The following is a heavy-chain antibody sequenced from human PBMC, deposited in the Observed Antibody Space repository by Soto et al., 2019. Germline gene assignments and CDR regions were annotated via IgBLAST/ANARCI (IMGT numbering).Heavy chain of an antibody. J-gene: IGHJ6*02. CDR3: ARDQGGYSYGYYYYGIDV. V-gene: IGHV1-69*01. CDR1: GGTFSSYA. CDR2: VIPIFGTA. D-gene: IGHD5-18*01. Sequence: QVQLVQSGAEVKKPGSSVKVSCKASGGTFSSYAISWVRQAPGQGLEWMGGVIPIFGTANYAQKFQGRVTITADESTSTAYVELSSLRSEDTAVYYCARDQGGYSYGYYYYGIDVWGQGTTVTVAS.